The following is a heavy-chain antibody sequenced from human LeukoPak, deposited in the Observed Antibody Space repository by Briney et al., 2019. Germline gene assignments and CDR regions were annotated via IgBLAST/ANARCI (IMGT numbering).Heavy chain of an antibody. J-gene: IGHJ6*03. CDR1: GYTFTGYY. Sequence: ASVKVSCKASGYTFTGYYMHWVRQAPGQGLEWMGWINPNSGGTNYAQKFQGRVTMTRDTSISTAYMELSRLRSDDTAVYYCARDRGVVVPAEFYYYYYMDVWAKGPRSPSP. CDR2: INPNSGGT. V-gene: IGHV1-2*02. D-gene: IGHD2-2*01. CDR3: ARDRGVVVPAEFYYYYYMDV.